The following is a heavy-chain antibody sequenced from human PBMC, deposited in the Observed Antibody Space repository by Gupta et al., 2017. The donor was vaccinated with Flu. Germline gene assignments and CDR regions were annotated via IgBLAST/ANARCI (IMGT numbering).Heavy chain of an antibody. D-gene: IGHD3-10*01. CDR2: LRPDGTS. CDR3: ARDSGQTDY. CDR1: NY. V-gene: IGHV3-53*01. Sequence: NYMDWVRQAPGKGLEWVSVLRPDGTSFYSDSARGRFSNSRDDSKNILYLQMNSLRAEDTAIYYCARDSGQTDYWGRGTLVTVS. J-gene: IGHJ4*02.